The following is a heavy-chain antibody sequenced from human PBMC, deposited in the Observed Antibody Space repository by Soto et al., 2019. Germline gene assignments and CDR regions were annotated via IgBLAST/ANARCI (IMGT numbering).Heavy chain of an antibody. D-gene: IGHD1-26*01. CDR1: GFTFSSYG. CDR3: AKCKWELLLDYGMDV. CDR2: ISYDGSNK. Sequence: GESLKISCAASGFTFSSYGMHWVRQAPGKGLEWVAVISYDGSNKYYADSVKGRFTISRDNSKNTLYLQMNSLRAEDTAVYYCAKCKWELLLDYGMDVWGQGTTVTVSS. V-gene: IGHV3-30*18. J-gene: IGHJ6*02.